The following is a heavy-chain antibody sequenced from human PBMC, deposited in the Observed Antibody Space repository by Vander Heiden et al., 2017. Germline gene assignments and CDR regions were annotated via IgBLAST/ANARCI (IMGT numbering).Heavy chain of an antibody. Sequence: EVQLVESGGSLVKPGGSLRLSCPASGFTFSSPRMNWVRQEPGKGLGWVGRIKSRSDGGTRDYAEPVEGRFTISRDDSKNTLNLKMNSLKTEDTAVYYCTTVFTFNWFDPWGQGTLVTVSS. CDR2: IKSRSDGGTR. D-gene: IGHD3-10*02. V-gene: IGHV3-15*07. CDR1: GFTFSSPR. J-gene: IGHJ5*02. CDR3: TTVFTFNWFDP.